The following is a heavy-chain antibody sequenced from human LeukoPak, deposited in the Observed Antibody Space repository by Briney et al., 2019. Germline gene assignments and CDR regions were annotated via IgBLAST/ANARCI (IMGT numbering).Heavy chain of an antibody. CDR2: ISAYNGNT. CDR1: GYTFTSYG. D-gene: IGHD3-9*01. CDR3: ARVLTPHYDILTGPMGD. J-gene: IGHJ4*02. V-gene: IGHV1-18*01. Sequence: GASVKVSSKASGYTFTSYGISWVRQAPGQGLEWMGWISAYNGNTNYAQKLQGRVTMTTDTSTSTAYMELRSLRSDDTAVYYCARVLTPHYDILTGPMGDWGQGTLVTVSS.